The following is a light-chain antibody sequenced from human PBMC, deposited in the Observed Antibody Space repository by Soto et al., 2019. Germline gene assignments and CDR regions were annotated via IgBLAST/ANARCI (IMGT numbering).Light chain of an antibody. CDR3: QQYHIYSGT. J-gene: IGKJ1*01. V-gene: IGKV1-5*03. CDR2: KAS. Sequence: DIQMTQSPSSLSSSVGDRVTITFRASQGISSWLAWYQQRPGKPPNLLIYKASTLASGVPSRFSGSGSGTEFTLTINSLQPDDFATYYCQQYHIYSGTFGQGTKVDIK. CDR1: QGISSW.